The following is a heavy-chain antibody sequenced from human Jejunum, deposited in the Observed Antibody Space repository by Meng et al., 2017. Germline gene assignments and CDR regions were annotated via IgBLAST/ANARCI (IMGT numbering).Heavy chain of an antibody. CDR3: ARADYVRYFDL. V-gene: IGHV4-4*02. CDR2: VYHSGST. D-gene: IGHD3-10*02. CDR1: DGSIESNNW. J-gene: IGHJ2*01. Sequence: VSAPGLGNPSDTLARTCAFSDGSIESNNWWTWSPQPPGQGLEWIGKVYHSGSTHYNPSLQSRVTISIDNSKNRFSLSLNSVTAADTATYYCARADYVRYFDLWGRGTLVTVSS.